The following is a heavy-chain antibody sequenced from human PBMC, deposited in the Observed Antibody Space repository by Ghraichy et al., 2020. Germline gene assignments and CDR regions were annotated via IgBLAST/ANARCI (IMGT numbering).Heavy chain of an antibody. V-gene: IGHV4-34*01. J-gene: IGHJ6*02. CDR3: ARLSRGYSGYDYKGRFTRPVYYYYYGMDV. D-gene: IGHD5-12*01. Sequence: SETLSLTCAVYGGSFSGYYWSWIRQPPGKGLEWIGEINHSGSTNYNPSLKSRVTISVDTSKNQFSLKLSSVTAADTAVYYCARLSRGYSGYDYKGRFTRPVYYYYYGMDVWGQGTTVTVSS. CDR1: GGSFSGYY. CDR2: INHSGST.